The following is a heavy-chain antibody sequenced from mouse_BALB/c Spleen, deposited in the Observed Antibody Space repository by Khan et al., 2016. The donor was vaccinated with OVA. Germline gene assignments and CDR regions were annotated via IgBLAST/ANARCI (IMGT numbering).Heavy chain of an antibody. CDR1: GLSLTNYG. D-gene: IGHD2-2*01. Sequence: VELVESGPGLVAPSQSLSITCTVSGLSLTNYGISWIRQPPGKGLEWLGVIWGDGSTNYHSALISRLSINKDNSKSQVFLKLNSLQTDDTATYYCAIIDCGYEWLAYWGQETLVNVCA. CDR2: IWGDGST. V-gene: IGHV2-3*01. CDR3: AIIDCGYEWLAY. J-gene: IGHJ3*01.